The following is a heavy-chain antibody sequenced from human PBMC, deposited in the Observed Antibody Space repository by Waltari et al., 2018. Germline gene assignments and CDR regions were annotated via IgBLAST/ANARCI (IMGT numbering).Heavy chain of an antibody. CDR3: ARDERGYVASFSWFDP. D-gene: IGHD5-12*01. V-gene: IGHV1-69*01. CDR1: GGTFSSYA. J-gene: IGHJ5*02. CDR2: SIPIVGTA. Sequence: QVQLVQSGAEVKKPGSSVKVSCKASGGTFSSYAISWVRQAPGQGLEWMGGSIPIVGTANYAQKFQGRVTITADESTSTAYMGLSSLRSEDTAVYYCARDERGYVASFSWFDPWGQGTLVTVSS.